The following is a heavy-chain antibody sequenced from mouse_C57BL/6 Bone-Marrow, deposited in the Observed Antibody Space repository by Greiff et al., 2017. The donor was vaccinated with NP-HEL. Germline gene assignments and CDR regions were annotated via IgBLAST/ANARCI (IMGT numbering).Heavy chain of an antibody. J-gene: IGHJ2*01. D-gene: IGHD2-3*01. CDR2: ISDGGSST. CDR3: ASYDGYHFDY. Sequence: EVQLKESGGGLVKPGGSLKLSCAASGFTFSSYAMSWVRQTPEKRLEWVATISDGGSSTYYPDNVKGRFTISRDNAKNNLYLQMSHLKSEDTAMYYCASYDGYHFDYWGQGTTLTVSS. CDR1: GFTFSSYA. V-gene: IGHV5-4*01.